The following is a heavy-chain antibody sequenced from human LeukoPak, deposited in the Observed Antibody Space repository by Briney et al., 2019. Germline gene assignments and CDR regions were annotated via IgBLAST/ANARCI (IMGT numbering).Heavy chain of an antibody. J-gene: IGHJ1*01. CDR1: GNTFTNFA. D-gene: IGHD3-10*01. Sequence: ASVKVSCKASGNTFTNFAISWVRQATGQGLEWMGWMNPNSGNTGYAQKFQGRVTMTRNTSISTAYMELSSLRSEDTAVYYCARDSPARGDPPPHWGQGTLVTASS. CDR3: ARDSPARGDPPPH. CDR2: MNPNSGNT. V-gene: IGHV1-8*01.